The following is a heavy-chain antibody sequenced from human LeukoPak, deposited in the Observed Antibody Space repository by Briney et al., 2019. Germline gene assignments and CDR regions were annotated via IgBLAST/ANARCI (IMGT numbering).Heavy chain of an antibody. V-gene: IGHV4-39*01. CDR2: IYYSGST. CDR3: ARHRWLQFGPVDY. D-gene: IGHD5-24*01. Sequence: PSETLSLTCTVSGGSISSSSYYRGWIRQPPGKGLEWIGSIYYSGSTYYNPSLKSRVTISVDTSKNQFSLKLSSVTAADTAVYYCARHRWLQFGPVDYWGQGTLVTVSS. J-gene: IGHJ4*02. CDR1: GGSISSSSYY.